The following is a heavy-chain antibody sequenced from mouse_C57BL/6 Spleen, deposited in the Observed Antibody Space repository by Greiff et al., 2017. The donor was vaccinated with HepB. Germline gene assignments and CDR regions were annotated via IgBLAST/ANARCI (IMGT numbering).Heavy chain of an antibody. CDR1: GYTFTSYT. J-gene: IGHJ2*01. CDR3: ARSSTGTVDY. CDR2: INPSSGYT. Sequence: QVHVKQSGAELARPGASVKKSCKASGYTFTSYTMHWVKQRPGQGLEWIGYINPSSGYTKYNQKFKDKATLTADKSSSTAYMQLSSLTSEDSAVYYCARSSTGTVDYWGQGTTLTVSS. V-gene: IGHV1-4*01. D-gene: IGHD4-1*01.